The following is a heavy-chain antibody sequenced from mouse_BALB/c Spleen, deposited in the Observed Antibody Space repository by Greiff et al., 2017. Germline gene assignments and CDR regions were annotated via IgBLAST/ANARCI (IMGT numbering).Heavy chain of an antibody. CDR2: ISSGSSTI. D-gene: IGHD1-1*01. CDR3: ARSGYDSSCGYSMDY. V-gene: IGHV5-17*02. Sequence: EVKLVESGGGLVQPGGSRKLSCAASGFTFSSFGMHWVRQSPEKGLEWVAYISSGSSTIYYADTVKGRFTISRDNPKNTLFLQMTSLRSEDTAMYYGARSGYDSSCGYSMDYWGQGTSVTVSS. CDR1: GFTFSSFG. J-gene: IGHJ4*01.